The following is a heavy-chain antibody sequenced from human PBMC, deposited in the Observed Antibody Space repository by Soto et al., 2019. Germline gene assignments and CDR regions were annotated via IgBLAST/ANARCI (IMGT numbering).Heavy chain of an antibody. Sequence: RRLSCEASGFTFTRYAINWVRQLPGKGLEWVSVTTGSDGTTYYADSVKGRFTVSRDSSKNTLYLQMNNVRVEDTAVYYCAKVGTYVYVLDYFDQWGQGTLVTVSS. D-gene: IGHD3-16*01. CDR3: AKVGTYVYVLDYFDQ. CDR2: TTGSDGTT. J-gene: IGHJ4*02. CDR1: GFTFTRYA. V-gene: IGHV3-23*01.